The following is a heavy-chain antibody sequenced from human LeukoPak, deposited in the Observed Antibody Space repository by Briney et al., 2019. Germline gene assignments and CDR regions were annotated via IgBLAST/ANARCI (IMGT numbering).Heavy chain of an antibody. V-gene: IGHV4-4*09. J-gene: IGHJ5*02. CDR2: IYTSGST. CDR1: GGSISSYY. D-gene: IGHD1-7*01. CDR3: ERISELGYDWFDP. Sequence: SETLSLTCTVSGGSISSYYWSWIRQPPGKGLEWIGYIYTSGSTNYNPSLKSRVTISVDTSKNQFSLKLSSVTAADTAVYYCERISELGYDWFDPWGQGTLVTVSS.